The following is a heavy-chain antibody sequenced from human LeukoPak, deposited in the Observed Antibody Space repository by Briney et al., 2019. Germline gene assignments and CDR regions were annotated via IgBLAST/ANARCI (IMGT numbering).Heavy chain of an antibody. CDR2: INPHSGGT. V-gene: IGHV1-2*02. Sequence: ASVKVSCKASGYTFTDYYMHWVRQAPGQGLEWMGWINPHSGGTNYAQKFQGRVTMTRDTSISTVYMEVSRLRSDDTAVYYCARDSSYSSSLYFFEYWGQGTLVTVSS. CDR3: ARDSSYSSSLYFFEY. J-gene: IGHJ4*02. D-gene: IGHD6-6*01. CDR1: GYTFTDYY.